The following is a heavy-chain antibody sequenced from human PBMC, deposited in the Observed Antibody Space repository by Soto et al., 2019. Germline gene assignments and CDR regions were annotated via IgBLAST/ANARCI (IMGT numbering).Heavy chain of an antibody. CDR3: AAGGYLTGFPYRENKWFEP. Sequence: XETLSLTCTVSSGSISSYYWSWIRHPPGKGLEWIGYIHYTGNTNSNPSLKGRVTLSIDPSWNQFSLKLRSVTAADTAVYYCAAGGYLTGFPYRENKWFEPWAQGTLMPVSS. V-gene: IGHV4-59*01. J-gene: IGHJ5*02. CDR2: IHYTGNT. CDR1: SGSISSYY. D-gene: IGHD3-9*01.